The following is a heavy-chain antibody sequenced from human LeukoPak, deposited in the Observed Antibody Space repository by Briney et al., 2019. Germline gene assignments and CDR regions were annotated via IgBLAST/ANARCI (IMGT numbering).Heavy chain of an antibody. CDR3: ARTGLEWGYYDFWSGDSAFDI. V-gene: IGHV5-51*01. Sequence: PGESLKISCKGSGYSFTSYWIGWVRQMPGKGLEWMGIIYPGDSDTRYSPSFQGQVTISADKSISTAYLQWSSLKASDTAMYYCARTGLEWGYYDFWSGDSAFDIWGQGTMVTVSS. J-gene: IGHJ3*02. D-gene: IGHD3-3*01. CDR1: GYSFTSYW. CDR2: IYPGDSDT.